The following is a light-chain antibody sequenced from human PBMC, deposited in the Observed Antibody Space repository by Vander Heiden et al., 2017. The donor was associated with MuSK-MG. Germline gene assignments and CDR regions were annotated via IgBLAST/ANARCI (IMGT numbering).Light chain of an antibody. J-gene: IGKJ2*01. CDR1: QSVLYSSNNKNY. CDR2: WAS. Sequence: DIVMTQSPDSLAVSLGERATINCKSSQSVLYSSNNKNYLAWYQQKPGQPPKLLIYWASTRESGVPDRFSRSGSGTDFTRTISSRQAEDVAVYYCQQDDWTPPNTFGQGTKLEIK. CDR3: QQDDWTPPNT. V-gene: IGKV4-1*01.